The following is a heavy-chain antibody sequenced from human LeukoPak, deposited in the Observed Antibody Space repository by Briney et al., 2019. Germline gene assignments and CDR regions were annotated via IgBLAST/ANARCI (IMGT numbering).Heavy chain of an antibody. J-gene: IGHJ6*03. V-gene: IGHV3-21*04. CDR1: GFTFSSYS. CDR3: ARRGFELRFLERPYYYYYMDV. D-gene: IGHD3-3*01. Sequence: GGSLRLSCAASGFTFSSYSMNWVRQAPGKGLEWVSSISSSSSYIYYADSVKGRFTIPRDNAKKSLYLQMNSLRAEDTALYYCARRGFELRFLERPYYYYYMDVWGKGTTVTVSS. CDR2: ISSSSSYI.